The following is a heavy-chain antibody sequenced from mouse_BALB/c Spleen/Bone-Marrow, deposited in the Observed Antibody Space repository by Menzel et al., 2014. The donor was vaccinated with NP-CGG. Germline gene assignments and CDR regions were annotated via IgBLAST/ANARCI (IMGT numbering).Heavy chain of an antibody. CDR1: GFTFSNYW. Sequence: EVKLVESGGGLVQPGGSMELSCVASGFTFSNYWMNWVRQSPEKGLEWVAEIRLKSNNYATHYAESVKGRFAISRDDSKSSVYLQMNNLRTEDTGIYYCTDYSWFPYWGQGTLVTVSA. J-gene: IGHJ3*01. D-gene: IGHD1-1*01. V-gene: IGHV6-6*02. CDR3: TDYSWFPY. CDR2: IRLKSNNYAT.